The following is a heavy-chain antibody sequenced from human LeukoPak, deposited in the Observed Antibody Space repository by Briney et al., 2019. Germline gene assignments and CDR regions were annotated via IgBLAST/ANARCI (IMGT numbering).Heavy chain of an antibody. CDR3: ARDGSRRSSTSCYDY. CDR2: INPNSGGT. V-gene: IGHV1-2*02. J-gene: IGHJ4*02. D-gene: IGHD2-2*01. CDR1: GYTFTGYY. Sequence: ASVKVSCKASGYTFTGYYMHWVRQAPGQGLEWMGWINPNSGGTNYAQKFQGRVTMIRDTSISTAYTELSRLRSDDTAVYYCARDGSRRSSTSCYDYWGQGTLVTVSS.